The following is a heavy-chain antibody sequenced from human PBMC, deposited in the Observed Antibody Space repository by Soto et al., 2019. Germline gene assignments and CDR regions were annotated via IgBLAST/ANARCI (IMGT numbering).Heavy chain of an antibody. CDR1: GFTFSDHY. CDR2: IRKKVNSYTT. CDR3: ARASETYYFDY. J-gene: IGHJ4*02. D-gene: IGHD1-26*01. V-gene: IGHV3-72*01. Sequence: EVQLVESGGGLVQPGGSLRLSCAASGFTFSDHYMDWLRQAPGKGLEWVGRIRKKVNSYTTEYAASGKGRFTISRDDSNNSLYLQMNSLKTEDTAVYYCARASETYYFDYWGQGTLVTVSS.